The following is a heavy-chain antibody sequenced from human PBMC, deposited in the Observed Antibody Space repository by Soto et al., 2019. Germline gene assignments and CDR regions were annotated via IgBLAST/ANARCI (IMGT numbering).Heavy chain of an antibody. V-gene: IGHV1-69*13. J-gene: IGHJ5*02. D-gene: IGHD5-18*01. CDR1: GGTFSSYA. CDR2: IIPIFGTA. CDR3: ARDSFRGYSYGSTYNWFDP. Sequence: SVKVSCKASGGTFSSYAISWVRQAPGQGLEWMGGIIPIFGTANYAQKFQGRVTITADESTSTAYMELSSLRSEDTAVYYCARDSFRGYSYGSTYNWFDPWGQGTLVTVSS.